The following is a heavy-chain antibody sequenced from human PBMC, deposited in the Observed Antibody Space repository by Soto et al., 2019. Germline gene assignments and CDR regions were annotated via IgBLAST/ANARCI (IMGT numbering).Heavy chain of an antibody. Sequence: GGSLRLSCAASGFTFSSYAMHWVRQAPGKGLEWVAAISYDGSNKYNADSVKGRFSISRDKSENTLYLQMDSLRAEDTAVYYCAGYCSSTSCYSRYWGQGTLVTVSS. J-gene: IGHJ4*02. CDR3: AGYCSSTSCYSRY. D-gene: IGHD2-2*01. V-gene: IGHV3-30-3*01. CDR1: GFTFSSYA. CDR2: ISYDGSNK.